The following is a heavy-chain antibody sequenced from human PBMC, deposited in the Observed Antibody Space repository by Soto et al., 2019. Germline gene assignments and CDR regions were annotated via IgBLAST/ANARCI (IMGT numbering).Heavy chain of an antibody. CDR1: GGSFSGYY. J-gene: IGHJ5*02. CDR2: INHSGST. Sequence: QVQLQQWGAGLLKPSETLSLTCAVYGGSFSGYYWSWIRQPPGKGLEWIGEINHSGSTNYNPALKSRVTISVDTSKNLFSLKLSSVTAADTAVYYSARGRFRGKLHHDINWFDPWGQGTLVTVSS. V-gene: IGHV4-34*01. D-gene: IGHD3-9*01. CDR3: ARGRFRGKLHHDINWFDP.